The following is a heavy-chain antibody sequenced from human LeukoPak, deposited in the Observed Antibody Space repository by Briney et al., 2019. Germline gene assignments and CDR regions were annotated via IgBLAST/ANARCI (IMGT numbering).Heavy chain of an antibody. J-gene: IGHJ4*02. V-gene: IGHV3-23*01. CDR2: ITGSDDET. CDR3: AKGPQLYSGYHPDY. Sequence: GGSLRLSCAASGFTFSSAALTWVRQAPGKGLEWVSTITGSDDETYYADSVKGRFTISRDFSRNTVGLQMNSLRIEDTAIYYCAKGPQLYSGYHPDYWGQGTLVTVSS. CDR1: GFTFSSAA. D-gene: IGHD5-12*01.